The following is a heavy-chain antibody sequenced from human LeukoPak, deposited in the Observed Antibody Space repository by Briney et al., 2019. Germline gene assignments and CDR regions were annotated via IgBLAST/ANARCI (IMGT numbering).Heavy chain of an antibody. J-gene: IGHJ4*02. Sequence: PGGSLRLSCAGSGFIFSKYWMTWVRQAQGKGLQWVAAITGSGGSTYYADSVKGRFAISRDNSRNTLYLQMSRLRAEDTAVYYCATLMRGPTGYSGYGGEDYWGQGTLVTVSS. CDR3: ATLMRGPTGYSGYGGEDY. D-gene: IGHD5-12*01. CDR2: ITGSGGST. CDR1: GFIFSKYW. V-gene: IGHV3-23*01.